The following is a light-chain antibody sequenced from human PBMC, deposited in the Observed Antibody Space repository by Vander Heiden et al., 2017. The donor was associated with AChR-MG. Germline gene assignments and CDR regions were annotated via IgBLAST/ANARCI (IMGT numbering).Light chain of an antibody. CDR2: GNS. CDR1: SSNIGAGYD. V-gene: IGLV1-40*01. CDR3: QSYDSSLSGSVV. Sequence: QPVLTQPLSASGAPGQMVTISCTGSSSNIGAGYDVHWYQQLPGTAPKLLIYGNSNRPSGVPDRFSGSKSGTSASLAITGLQAEDEADYYCQSYDSSLSGSVVFGGGTKLTVL. J-gene: IGLJ2*01.